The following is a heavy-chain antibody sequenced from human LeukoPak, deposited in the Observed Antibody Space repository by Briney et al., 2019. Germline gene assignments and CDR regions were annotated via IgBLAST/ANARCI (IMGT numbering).Heavy chain of an antibody. Sequence: GRSLRLSCAASGFTFSSYGMHWVRQAPGKGLEWVAVISYDGSNKYYADSVKGRFTISRDNSKNTLYLQMNSLRAEDTAVYYCAKDKTRQLWSYDAFDIWGQGTMVTVSS. CDR1: GFTFSSYG. D-gene: IGHD5-18*01. CDR3: AKDKTRQLWSYDAFDI. J-gene: IGHJ3*02. V-gene: IGHV3-30*18. CDR2: ISYDGSNK.